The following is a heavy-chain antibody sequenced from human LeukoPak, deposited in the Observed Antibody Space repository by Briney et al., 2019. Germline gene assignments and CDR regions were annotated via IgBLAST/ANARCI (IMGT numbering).Heavy chain of an antibody. CDR1: GGSISSSSAY. J-gene: IGHJ4*02. Sequence: SETLSLTCTVSGGSISSSSAYWGWIRQPPGKGLEWIGSIYYSKNTYYNPSLKSRVTISADTSKSQFSLTLGSVSATDTAVYYCVSPRGFSYGYFDYWGQGTLVTVSS. D-gene: IGHD5-18*01. V-gene: IGHV4-39*01. CDR3: VSPRGFSYGYFDY. CDR2: IYYSKNT.